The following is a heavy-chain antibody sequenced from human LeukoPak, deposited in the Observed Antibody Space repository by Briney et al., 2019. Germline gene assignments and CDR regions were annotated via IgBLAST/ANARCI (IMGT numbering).Heavy chain of an antibody. CDR3: ARRYYDSSGYYYRSWYYFDY. V-gene: IGHV4-39*01. Sequence: NPSETLSLTCTVSGGSISSSSYYWGWIRQPPGKGLEWIGSIYYSGSTYYNPSLKSRVTISVDTSKNQFSLKLSSVTAADTAVYYCARRYYDSSGYYYRSWYYFDYWGQGTLVTVSS. D-gene: IGHD3-22*01. CDR1: GGSISSSSYY. CDR2: IYYSGST. J-gene: IGHJ4*02.